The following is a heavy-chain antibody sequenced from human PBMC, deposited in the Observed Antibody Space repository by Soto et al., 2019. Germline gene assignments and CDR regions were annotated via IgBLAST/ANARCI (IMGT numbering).Heavy chain of an antibody. V-gene: IGHV1-69*06. CDR2: IIPIFGTA. J-gene: IGHJ6*02. Sequence: ASVKVSCKASGGTFSSYAISWVRQAPGQGLEWMGGIIPIFGTANYAQKFQGRVTITADKSTSTAYMELSSLRSEDTAVYYCARDAYYYGSGSYSYGMDVWGQGTAVTVSS. CDR1: GGTFSSYA. D-gene: IGHD3-10*01. CDR3: ARDAYYYGSGSYSYGMDV.